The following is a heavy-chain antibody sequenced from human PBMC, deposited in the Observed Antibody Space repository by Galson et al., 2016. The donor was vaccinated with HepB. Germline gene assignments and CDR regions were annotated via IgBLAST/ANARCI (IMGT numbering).Heavy chain of an antibody. V-gene: IGHV4-39*07. Sequence: SETLSLTCTVSGVSISGSDYHWVWIRQPPGKGLEWLANIHYSGKTYYNPSLKRRITISVDTSKNQFSLKLNSVTAADTAIYICARMGTEFDHWGQGTLATVPS. CDR1: GVSISGSDYH. CDR3: ARMGTEFDH. CDR2: IHYSGKT. J-gene: IGHJ4*01. D-gene: IGHD2-8*02.